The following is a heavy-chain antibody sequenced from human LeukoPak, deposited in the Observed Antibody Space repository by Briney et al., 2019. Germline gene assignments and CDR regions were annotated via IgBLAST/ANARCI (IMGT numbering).Heavy chain of an antibody. CDR1: GFTFSNAW. CDR3: TTEWLLPDY. CDR2: IKSKSDCGTI. D-gene: IGHD3-22*01. J-gene: IGHJ4*02. V-gene: IGHV3-15*01. Sequence: GGSLRLSCAASGFTFSNAWLSWVRQAPGRGLEWVGRIKSKSDCGTIDYAAPEKGRFTISRDDSKNTVYLKMNSLTTEDTAVYYCTTEWLLPDYWGQGTLVTVSS.